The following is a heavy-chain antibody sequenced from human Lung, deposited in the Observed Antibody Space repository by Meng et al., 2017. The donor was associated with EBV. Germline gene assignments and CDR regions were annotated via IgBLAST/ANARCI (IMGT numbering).Heavy chain of an antibody. D-gene: IGHD3-10*01. CDR3: ARASYGSGSPLGESWFDP. J-gene: IGHJ5*02. V-gene: IGHV4-31*03. CDR2: IHSSGST. Sequence: VQLQESVPGTVKPSQTLSLTCTVFGGFLSSGGYYWSLIRQHPGKGLEWIGYIHSSGSTYYNPSLRSRLTISVDTSKNQFSLKLSSVTAADTAVYYCARASYGSGSPLGESWFDPWGQGTLVTVSS. CDR1: GGFLSSGGYY.